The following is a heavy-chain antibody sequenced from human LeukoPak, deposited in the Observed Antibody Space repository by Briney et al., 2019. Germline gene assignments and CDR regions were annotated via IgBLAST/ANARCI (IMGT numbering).Heavy chain of an antibody. CDR1: GGSISSYF. CDR2: IYYSGST. V-gene: IGHV4-59*08. Sequence: SETLSLTCTVSGGSISSYFWIWIRQPPGKGLEWIGYIYYSGSTNYNPSLKSRVTISLDTSKNQFSLKLNSVTAADTAVYYCARHTTALFDCWGQGTLVTVSS. J-gene: IGHJ4*02. D-gene: IGHD4-11*01. CDR3: ARHTTALFDC.